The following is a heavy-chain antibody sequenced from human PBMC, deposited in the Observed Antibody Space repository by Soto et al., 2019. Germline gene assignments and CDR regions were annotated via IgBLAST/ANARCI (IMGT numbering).Heavy chain of an antibody. CDR3: AASAGGGGY. Sequence: EVQLVESGGGLIQPGGSLRLSCAVSGFTVSNNYMSWVRQAPGKGLEGVSVIYSGGYTAYGDSVKGRFTISRDNSKNTLYLQTNRRGREATGVFYCAASAGGGGYWGQGTLVTVSS. V-gene: IGHV3-53*01. J-gene: IGHJ4*02. CDR1: GFTVSNNY. D-gene: IGHD3-10*01. CDR2: IYSGGYT.